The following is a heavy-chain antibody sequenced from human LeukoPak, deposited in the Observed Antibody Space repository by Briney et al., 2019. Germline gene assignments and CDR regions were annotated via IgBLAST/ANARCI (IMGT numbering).Heavy chain of an antibody. J-gene: IGHJ6*02. CDR3: ARVGQLDNSAQLSRNGMDV. CDR1: GVTISSYY. CDR2: IYYSGST. Sequence: PSETLSLTCTVSGVTISSYYWSWVRQAPGKGLEWVGDIYYSGSTKYNAYLKSRVTISVDTSKNQFSLKLSSVTAADTAVYYCARVGQLDNSAQLSRNGMDVWGQGTTVTVSS. D-gene: IGHD6-6*01. V-gene: IGHV4-59*01.